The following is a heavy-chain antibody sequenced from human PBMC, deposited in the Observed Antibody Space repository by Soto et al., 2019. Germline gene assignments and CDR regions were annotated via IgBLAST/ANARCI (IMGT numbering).Heavy chain of an antibody. CDR3: VRHRNGYNPLDS. CDR2: ILPGDSDT. Sequence: GESLKISCKASGYSFPDYWIGWVRQMPWKGLEWMGIILPGDSDTRYSPSFQGRVTISADRSISTAFLQWNSLKASDTAMYFCVRHRNGYNPLDSWGQGTLVTVSS. V-gene: IGHV5-51*01. D-gene: IGHD5-12*01. J-gene: IGHJ4*02. CDR1: GYSFPDYW.